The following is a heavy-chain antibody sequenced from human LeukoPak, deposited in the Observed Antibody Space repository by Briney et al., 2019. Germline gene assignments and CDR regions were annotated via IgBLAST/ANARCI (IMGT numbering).Heavy chain of an antibody. CDR1: SGSISSYY. J-gene: IGHJ4*02. CDR2: IYSSGST. D-gene: IGHD6-19*01. CDR3: ARDPSYVSGYYDY. Sequence: SETLSLTCTVSSGSISSYYWSWIRQPAGKGLEWIGRIYSSGSTNYNPSRKSRVTVSVDTSKNQISLELTSVTAADTAVYYCARDPSYVSGYYDYWGQGTLVTVST. V-gene: IGHV4-4*07.